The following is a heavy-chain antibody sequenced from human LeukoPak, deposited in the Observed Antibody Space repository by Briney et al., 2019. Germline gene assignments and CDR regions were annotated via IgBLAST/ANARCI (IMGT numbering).Heavy chain of an antibody. J-gene: IGHJ3*01. CDR2: IYPGDSDT. V-gene: IGHV5-51*01. Sequence: GESLKISCKDSGYLFTSYWIAWVRPRPGKGLEWMGIIYPGDSDTRYSPSFQGQVTISADTSINTAYLHWSSLKASDTAIYYRARQDGSGTYDAFDVWGQGTMVTV. CDR3: ARQDGSGTYDAFDV. D-gene: IGHD3-10*01. CDR1: GYLFTSYW.